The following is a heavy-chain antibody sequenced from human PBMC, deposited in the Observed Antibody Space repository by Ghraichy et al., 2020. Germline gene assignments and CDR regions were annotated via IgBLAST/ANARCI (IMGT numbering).Heavy chain of an antibody. CDR1: GGSISSRNYY. CDR2: IYYTGST. Sequence: TLSLICTVSGGSISSRNYYWGWIRQSPGEGLDWIGNIYYTGSTYYNPSLKSRVTISVDTSKNQFSLKLISVTAADTAVFYCARQSSISYSKGIAVTGAYFDYWGRGTLVTVSS. CDR3: ARQSSISYSKGIAVTGAYFDY. J-gene: IGHJ4*02. V-gene: IGHV4-39*01. D-gene: IGHD6-19*01.